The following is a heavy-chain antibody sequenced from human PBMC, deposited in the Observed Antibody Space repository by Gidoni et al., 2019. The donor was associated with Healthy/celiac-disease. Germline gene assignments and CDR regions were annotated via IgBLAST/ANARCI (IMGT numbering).Heavy chain of an antibody. V-gene: IGHV3-48*02. Sequence: EVQLLESGGGLVQPGGSLRLSCAASDFTSISYSMNRVRMATGKGLEWVSYISSSSSTIYYADSVKGRFTISRDNAKNSLYLQMNSLRDEDTAVYYCARITRDSSSWYEYSDYWGQGTLVTVSS. J-gene: IGHJ4*02. D-gene: IGHD6-13*01. CDR1: DFTSISYS. CDR2: ISSSSSTI. CDR3: ARITRDSSSWYEYSDY.